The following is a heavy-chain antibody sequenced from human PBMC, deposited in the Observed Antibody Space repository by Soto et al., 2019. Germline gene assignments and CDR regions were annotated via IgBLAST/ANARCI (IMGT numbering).Heavy chain of an antibody. CDR2: ISYDGSNK. CDR1: GFPFRSYP. J-gene: IGHJ6*02. CDR3: ARDVLRLAGPFGGMDV. Sequence: QEQLEESGGGVVQPGRSLRLSCAASGFPFRSYPMHWVRQAPGKGLEWMAVISYDGSNKYYADSVKGRFTISRDNSKDTLYLQMNILRTDDTAVYYCARDVLRLAGPFGGMDVRGQGTTVTVSS. D-gene: IGHD6-19*01. V-gene: IGHV3-30*04.